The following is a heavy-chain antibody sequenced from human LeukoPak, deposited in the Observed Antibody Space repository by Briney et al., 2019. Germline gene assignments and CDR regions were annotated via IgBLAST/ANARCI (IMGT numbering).Heavy chain of an antibody. J-gene: IGHJ4*02. V-gene: IGHV1-18*01. D-gene: IGHD3-10*01. CDR3: ARHYYGSGTYYHFDF. Sequence: GASVKVSFKASGYTFTSYDISWVRQAPGQGLEWMGWISPYNGNTNYAQKFQGRVTLTTDTSTSTASMELRSLRSDDTAVYYCARHYYGSGTYYHFDFWGQGTLVTVSS. CDR2: ISPYNGNT. CDR1: GYTFTSYD.